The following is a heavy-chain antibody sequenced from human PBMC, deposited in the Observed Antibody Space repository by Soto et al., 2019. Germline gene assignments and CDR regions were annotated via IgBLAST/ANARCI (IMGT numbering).Heavy chain of an antibody. CDR2: ISYDGSNK. D-gene: IGHD3-22*01. V-gene: IGHV3-30-3*01. CDR3: VNVPYESSGYHTDY. Sequence: QVQLVESGGGVVQPGRSLRLSCAASGFTFSSYTMHWVRQAPGKGLECVAVISYDGSNKYYAESEKGLFTISRDNSKNTLYLQMNSLRAEDTAMYYCVNVPYESSGYHTDYWGQGTLVTVSS. CDR1: GFTFSSYT. J-gene: IGHJ4*02.